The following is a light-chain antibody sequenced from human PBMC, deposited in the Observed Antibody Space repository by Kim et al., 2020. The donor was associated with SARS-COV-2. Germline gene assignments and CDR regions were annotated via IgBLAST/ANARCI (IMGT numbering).Light chain of an antibody. CDR1: QSVSSTY. Sequence: EIVLTQSPGTLSLSPGERATLSCRASQSVSSTYLAWYQQKPGQAPTLLIYGATNRATGIPDRFSGSGSVTDFTLTISRLEPEDFAVYYCQQYESSPPSYTFGQGTKLEI. J-gene: IGKJ2*01. CDR2: GAT. V-gene: IGKV3-20*01. CDR3: QQYESSPPSYT.